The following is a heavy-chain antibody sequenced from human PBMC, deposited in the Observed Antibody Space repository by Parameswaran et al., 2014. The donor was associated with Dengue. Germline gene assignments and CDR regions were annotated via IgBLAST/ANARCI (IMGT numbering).Heavy chain of an antibody. CDR2: IYTSGST. CDR1: GGSISSYY. V-gene: IGHV4-4*07. CDR3: ARETYYYGPNWFDP. Sequence: SETLSLTCTVSGGSISSYYWSWIRQPAGKGLEWIGRIYTSGSTNYNPSLKSRVTMSVDTSKNQFSLKLSSVTAADTAVYYCARETYYYGPNWFDPWGQGTLVTVSS. J-gene: IGHJ5*02. D-gene: IGHD3-10*01.